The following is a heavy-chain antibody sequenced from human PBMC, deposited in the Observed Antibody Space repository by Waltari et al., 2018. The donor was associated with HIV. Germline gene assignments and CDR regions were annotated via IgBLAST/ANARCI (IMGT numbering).Heavy chain of an antibody. Sequence: QVQLQESGPGLVKPSETLSLTCTVSGGSISSHYWSWIRQPPGKGLEWIGYIYYSGSTNYNPSLKRRVTISLDTSKTQFSLRLSSVTAADTAVYYCARGSYDSSAYYDAFDIWGQGTMVTVSS. CDR3: ARGSYDSSAYYDAFDI. D-gene: IGHD3-22*01. CDR1: GGSISSHY. CDR2: IYYSGST. V-gene: IGHV4-59*11. J-gene: IGHJ3*02.